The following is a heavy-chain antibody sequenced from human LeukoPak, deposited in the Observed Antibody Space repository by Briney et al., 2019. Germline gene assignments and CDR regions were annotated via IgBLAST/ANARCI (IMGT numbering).Heavy chain of an antibody. CDR3: AREEYSGSSSTPGGWLSYYYYYMDV. J-gene: IGHJ6*03. Sequence: SETLSLTCTVSGGSISSGSYYWSWIRQPAGKGLEWIGRIYTSGSTNHNPSLKSRVTISVDTSKNQFSLKLSSVTAADTAVYYCAREEYSGSSSTPGGWLSYYYYYMDVWGKGTTVTVSS. D-gene: IGHD6-6*01. CDR2: IYTSGST. V-gene: IGHV4-61*02. CDR1: GGSISSGSYY.